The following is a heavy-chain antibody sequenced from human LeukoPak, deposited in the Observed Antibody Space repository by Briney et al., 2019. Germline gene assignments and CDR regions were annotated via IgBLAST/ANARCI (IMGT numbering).Heavy chain of an antibody. V-gene: IGHV3-23*01. Sequence: GGSLRLSCAASGCTFSSSARNWVRQAPGEGLEWVSSISGSGGATYYADSVKGRFTISRDNSKNTLYLQMNSLRAEDAAVYYCAKSIGSGTYYYYGMDVWGQGTTVTVSS. J-gene: IGHJ6*02. D-gene: IGHD3-10*01. CDR1: GCTFSSSA. CDR2: ISGSGGAT. CDR3: AKSIGSGTYYYYGMDV.